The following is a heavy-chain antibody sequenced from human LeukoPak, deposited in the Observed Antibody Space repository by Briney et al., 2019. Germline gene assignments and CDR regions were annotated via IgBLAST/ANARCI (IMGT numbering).Heavy chain of an antibody. CDR2: INPNSEST. CDR1: GYTFKDHY. D-gene: IGHD3-10*01. V-gene: IGHV1-2*02. J-gene: IGHJ5*02. Sequence: GASVKVSCKASGYTFKDHYIHWVRQAPGQRPEWMGWINPNSESTDNAQKFEARVTLTKDSTISTTYMELRNLRSDDTAVYYCARGASYYASGAFHPWGQGTLVTVSS. CDR3: ARGASYYASGAFHP.